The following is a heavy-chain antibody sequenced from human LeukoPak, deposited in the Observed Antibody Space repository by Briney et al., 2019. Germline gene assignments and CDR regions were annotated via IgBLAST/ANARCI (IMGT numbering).Heavy chain of an antibody. J-gene: IGHJ6*03. CDR1: GFTFSNAW. CDR2: IKSKTDGGTT. Sequence: PGGSLRLSCAASGFTFSNAWMSWVRQAPGKGLEWVGRIKSKTDGGTTDYAAPVKGRFTISRDDSKNTLYLQMNSLKTEDTAVYYCTTEVRSLAAAGPLRYYYYYYMDVWGKGTTVTVSS. CDR3: TTEVRSLAAAGPLRYYYYYYMDV. D-gene: IGHD6-13*01. V-gene: IGHV3-15*01.